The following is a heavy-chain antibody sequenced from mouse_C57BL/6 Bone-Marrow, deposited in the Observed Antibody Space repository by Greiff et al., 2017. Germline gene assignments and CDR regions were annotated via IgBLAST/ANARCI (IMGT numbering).Heavy chain of an antibody. CDR3: SSFDGNYFDF. CDR1: GFNIKDDY. V-gene: IGHV14-4*01. J-gene: IGHJ2*01. CDR2: IDPEIGDT. Sequence: VQLQQSGAELVRPGASVKLSCTASGFNIKDDYIHWVKQRPEQGLEWIGWIDPEIGDTEYDSKFQGKATITSDKSYNTAYLQLSSLTSEDTAVYYCSSFDGNYFDFWGQGTPLTVAS. D-gene: IGHD2-3*01.